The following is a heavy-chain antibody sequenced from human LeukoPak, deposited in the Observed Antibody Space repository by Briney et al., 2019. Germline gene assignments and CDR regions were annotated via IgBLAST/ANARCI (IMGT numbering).Heavy chain of an antibody. CDR2: ISSSSSYI. J-gene: IGHJ3*02. D-gene: IGHD3-16*02. V-gene: IGHV3-21*01. CDR3: ARDPKIVAFDI. Sequence: GGSLRLSCAASGFTFSTYSMNWVRQTPGKGLEWVSSISSSSSYIYYADSMKGRFSISRDNAKSSLYLQMNSLRAEDTAVYYCARDPKIVAFDIWGQGTMVTVSS. CDR1: GFTFSTYS.